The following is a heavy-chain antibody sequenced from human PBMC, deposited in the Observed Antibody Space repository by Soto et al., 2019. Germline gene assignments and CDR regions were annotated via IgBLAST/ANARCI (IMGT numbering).Heavy chain of an antibody. Sequence: GGSLRLSCAASGFSFSSYWMHWVRQAPGKGLVWVSRINSDGSTTSYADSVKGRFTISRDNTKNTLYLQMNSLRAEDTAVYYCASGFSTIIERPFDIWGQGTMVTVSS. CDR1: GFSFSSYW. V-gene: IGHV3-74*01. CDR2: INSDGSTT. J-gene: IGHJ3*02. D-gene: IGHD3-22*01. CDR3: ASGFSTIIERPFDI.